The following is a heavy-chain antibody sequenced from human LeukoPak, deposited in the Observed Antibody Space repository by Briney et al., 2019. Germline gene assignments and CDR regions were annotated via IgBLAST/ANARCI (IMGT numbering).Heavy chain of an antibody. J-gene: IGHJ4*02. CDR1: GFTFSNAW. CDR2: VKSKTNGGTI. D-gene: IGHD4-17*01. CDR3: TKFDYAAFEY. V-gene: IGHV3-15*01. Sequence: GGSLRLSCAASGFTFSNAWMSWVRQAPGKGLEWVGRVKSKTNGGTIDYAAPVKGRFTISRDDSKNTLYLQMNSLKTEDTAVYYCTKFDYAAFEYWGQGALVTVSS.